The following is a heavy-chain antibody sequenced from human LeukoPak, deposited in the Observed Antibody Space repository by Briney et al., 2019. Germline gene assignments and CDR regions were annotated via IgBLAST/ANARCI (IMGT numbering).Heavy chain of an antibody. J-gene: IGHJ6*04. CDR3: ARRSQILWWLDV. V-gene: IGHV5-51*01. CDR2: IYLGDSDT. D-gene: IGHD2-21*01. CDR1: GYSFTTYW. Sequence: GESLKISCKASGYSFTTYWIGWVRQMPGKGLEWMGIIYLGDSDTRYSPSFQGQVTISADKSISTAYLQWNSLKASDTAIYYCARRSQILWWLDVWGKGTTVTVSS.